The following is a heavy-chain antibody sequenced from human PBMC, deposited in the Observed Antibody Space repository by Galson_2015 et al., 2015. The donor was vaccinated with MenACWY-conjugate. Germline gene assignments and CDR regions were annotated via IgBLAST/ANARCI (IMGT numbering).Heavy chain of an antibody. V-gene: IGHV4-59*08. CDR3: ARLPPWGSSFGYFDY. D-gene: IGHD7-27*01. CDR2: IRDTGSL. J-gene: IGHJ4*02. Sequence: ETLSLTCTVSGASISSHHWSWFRQPPGKGLEWIAYIRDTGSLKDNPSLKSRVTMSADKSNNQFSLRLISVTAADTAVYYCARLPPWGSSFGYFDYWGQGILVAVSS. CDR1: GASISSHH.